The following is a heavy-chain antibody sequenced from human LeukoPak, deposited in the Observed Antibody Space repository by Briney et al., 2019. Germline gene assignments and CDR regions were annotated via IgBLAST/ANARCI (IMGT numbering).Heavy chain of an antibody. D-gene: IGHD6-13*01. CDR3: ARHLQGGYSSSWPYFDY. J-gene: IGHJ4*02. CDR2: IYSGGST. CDR1: GFTVSSNY. V-gene: IGHV3-66*04. Sequence: QTGGSLRLSCAASGFTVSSNYMSWVRQAPGKGLEWVSVIYSGGSTYYADSVKGRFTISRDNSKNTLYLQMNSLRAEDTAVYYCARHLQGGYSSSWPYFDYWGQGTLVTVSS.